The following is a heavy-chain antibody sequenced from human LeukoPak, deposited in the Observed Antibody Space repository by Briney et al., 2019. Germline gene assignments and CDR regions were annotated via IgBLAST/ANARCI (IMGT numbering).Heavy chain of an antibody. Sequence: GGSLRLSCAASGFTFSNYWMHWVRQGPGKGLDWVSHINTDGSITNYADSVKGRFTISRDNAKNTLYLQMNSLRVEDTAMYYCASQVALGYWGQGILVTVSS. CDR1: GFTFSNYW. V-gene: IGHV3-74*01. CDR2: INTDGSIT. CDR3: ASQVALGY. D-gene: IGHD2-15*01. J-gene: IGHJ4*02.